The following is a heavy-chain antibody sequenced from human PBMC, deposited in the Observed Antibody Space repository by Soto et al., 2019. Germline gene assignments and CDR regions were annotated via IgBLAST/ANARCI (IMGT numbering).Heavy chain of an antibody. Sequence: EPLSLTAAVDGGCLSGYFWNWIRQTPGKGLEWIGKVNHNGRNNYNPSLKSRVTISLDMSKNQIYLKLTSVAAADTAVYYCVRGGSSDWQVAFDFWGQGTMVT. CDR1: GGCLSGYF. CDR2: VNHNGRN. V-gene: IGHV4-34*01. D-gene: IGHD6-19*01. CDR3: VRGGSSDWQVAFDF. J-gene: IGHJ3*01.